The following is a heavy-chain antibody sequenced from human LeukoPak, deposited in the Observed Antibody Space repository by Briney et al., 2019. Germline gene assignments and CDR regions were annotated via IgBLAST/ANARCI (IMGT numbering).Heavy chain of an antibody. CDR3: ASPPMFLTGYSRGYFQH. CDR1: GFTFSSYA. V-gene: IGHV3-30-3*01. J-gene: IGHJ1*01. Sequence: GGSLRLSCAASGFTFSSYAMHWVRQAPGKGLEWVAVISYDGSRKYYADSVKGRFTISRDSSKNTLYLQMNSLRAEDTAVYYCASPPMFLTGYSRGYFQHWGQGTLVTVSS. D-gene: IGHD3-9*01. CDR2: ISYDGSRK.